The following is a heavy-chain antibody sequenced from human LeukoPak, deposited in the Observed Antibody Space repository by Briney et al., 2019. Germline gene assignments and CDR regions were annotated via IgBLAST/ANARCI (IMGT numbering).Heavy chain of an antibody. CDR1: GFTFSGFA. CDR2: IGSDYKT. V-gene: IGHV3-23*01. CDR3: AKDLHYYVAMGV. D-gene: IGHD3-10*02. J-gene: IGHJ6*02. Sequence: GGSLRLSCAASGFTFSGFAMTWVRQAPGKGLEWVSSIGSDYKTHYSESVKGQFAISRDNSKSTLFLQMNSLRAEDTALYYCAKDLHYYVAMGVWGQGTAVTVSS.